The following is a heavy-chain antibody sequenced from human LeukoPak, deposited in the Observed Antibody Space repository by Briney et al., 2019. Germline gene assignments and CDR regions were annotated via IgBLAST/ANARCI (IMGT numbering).Heavy chain of an antibody. CDR3: ARETRVFGSSGWNGDAFDI. CDR2: IYYSGST. CDR1: GGSISSGGYY. V-gene: IGHV4-61*08. D-gene: IGHD6-19*01. Sequence: ASETLSLTCTVSGGSISSGGYYWSWIRQHPGKGLEWIGYIYYSGSTNYNPSLKSRVTISVDTSKNQFSLKLSSVTAADTAVYYCARETRVFGSSGWNGDAFDIWGQGTMVTVSS. J-gene: IGHJ3*02.